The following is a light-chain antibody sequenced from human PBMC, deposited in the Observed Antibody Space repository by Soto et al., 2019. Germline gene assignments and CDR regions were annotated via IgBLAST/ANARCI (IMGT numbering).Light chain of an antibody. V-gene: IGKV1-5*01. CDR3: QQYNTYSSIT. CDR2: DAS. CDR1: QTISTW. J-gene: IGKJ5*01. Sequence: IQLTQSPSTLSASVGDRVTIACRASQTISTWLAWYQEKPGKAPKLLIYDASTLESGVPSRFIGSGSGTEFSLTISGLQPDDFATYYCQQYNTYSSITFGQGTRLEIK.